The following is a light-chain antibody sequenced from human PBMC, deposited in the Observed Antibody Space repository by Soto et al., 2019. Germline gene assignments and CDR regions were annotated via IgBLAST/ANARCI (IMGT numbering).Light chain of an antibody. CDR3: SAYAGSIYV. CDR1: SSDVGRYNH. CDR2: DVN. V-gene: IGLV2-8*01. J-gene: IGLJ1*01. Sequence: LTQPPSASGSPGQSVTISCTGTSSDVGRYNHVSWYQQHPGKAPKLIIFDVNKRPSGVPDRFSGSKSGNTASLTVSGLQAEDEADYYCSAYAGSIYVFGSGTKVTVL.